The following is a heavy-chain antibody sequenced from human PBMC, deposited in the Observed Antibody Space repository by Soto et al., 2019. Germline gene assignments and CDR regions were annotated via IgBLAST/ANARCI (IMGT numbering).Heavy chain of an antibody. CDR2: IGQVGSQR. Sequence: AGGSLRLSFTASGFTFSNYGMSWVGQAPGKGLEGVGNIGQVGSQRNYVDSVKGRFTITRDNAENYLYLQMNSLRAEDTAIYYCASARHIGPWGQGTLVTVSS. J-gene: IGHJ5*02. V-gene: IGHV3-7*01. D-gene: IGHD2-21*01. CDR1: GFTFSNYG. CDR3: ASARHIGP.